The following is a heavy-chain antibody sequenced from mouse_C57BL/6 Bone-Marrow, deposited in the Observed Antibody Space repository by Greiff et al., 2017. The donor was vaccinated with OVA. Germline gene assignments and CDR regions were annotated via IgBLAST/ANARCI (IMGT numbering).Heavy chain of an antibody. Sequence: VHVKQSGAELVRPGASVKLSCTASGFNIKDYYMHWVKQRPEQGLEWIGRIDPEDGATEYAPKFQGKATMTADTPSNTPYLQLSGVTSEDTAVYYCTAGDYWGQGTSVTVSS. CDR2: IDPEDGAT. CDR3: TAGDY. CDR1: GFNIKDYY. V-gene: IGHV14-1*01. J-gene: IGHJ4*01.